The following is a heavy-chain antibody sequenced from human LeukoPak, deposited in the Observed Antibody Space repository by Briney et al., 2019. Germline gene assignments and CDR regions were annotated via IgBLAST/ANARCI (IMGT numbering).Heavy chain of an antibody. V-gene: IGHV3-30-3*01. CDR3: ASGGYDSSGFDY. Sequence: GGSLRLSCAASGFTFSSYWMSWVRQAPGKGLEWVAVISYDGSNKYYADSVKGRFTISRDNSKNTLYLQMNSLRAEDTAVYYCASGGYDSSGFDYWGQGTLVTVSS. D-gene: IGHD3-22*01. J-gene: IGHJ4*02. CDR2: ISYDGSNK. CDR1: GFTFSSYW.